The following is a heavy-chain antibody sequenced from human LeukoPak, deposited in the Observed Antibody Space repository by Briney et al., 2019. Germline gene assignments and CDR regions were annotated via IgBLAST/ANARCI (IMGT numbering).Heavy chain of an antibody. CDR1: GFTFSSYW. D-gene: IGHD3-10*02. CDR2: IKQDGSEK. J-gene: IGHJ6*04. Sequence: GGSLRLSCAASGFTFSSYWMSWVRQAPGKGLEWVANIKQDGSEKYYVDSVKGRFTVSRDNAKNSLYLQMNSLRAEDTAVYYCAELGITMIGGVWGKGTTVTISP. CDR3: AELGITMIGGV. V-gene: IGHV3-7*01.